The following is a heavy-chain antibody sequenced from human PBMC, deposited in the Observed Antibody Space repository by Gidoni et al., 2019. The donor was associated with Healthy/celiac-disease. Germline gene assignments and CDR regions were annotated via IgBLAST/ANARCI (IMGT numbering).Heavy chain of an antibody. CDR3: ARLYDSSGYYVYYFDY. CDR1: GYSFTSYW. CDR2: IYPGYSDT. D-gene: IGHD3-22*01. V-gene: IGHV5-51*01. Sequence: EVQLVQSGAEVKQPGESLTISCKGSGYSFTSYWIGWVRQMPGKGLEWMGIIYPGYSDTRYSPSFQGQVTISADKSISTAYLQWSSLKASDTAMYYCARLYDSSGYYVYYFDYWGQGTLVTVSS. J-gene: IGHJ4*02.